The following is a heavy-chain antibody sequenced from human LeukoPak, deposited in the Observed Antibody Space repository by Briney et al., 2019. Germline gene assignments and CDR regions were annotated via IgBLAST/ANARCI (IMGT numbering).Heavy chain of an antibody. J-gene: IGHJ3*02. CDR1: GFTFSSYG. D-gene: IGHD2-8*01. CDR3: AKEGIVLMVYAFDI. CDR2: IRYDGSNK. Sequence: GGSLRLSCAASGFTFSSYGMHWVRQAPGRGLEWVAFIRYDGSNKYYADSVKGRFTISRDNSKNTLYLQMNSLRAEGTAVYYCAKEGIVLMVYAFDIWGQGTMVTVSS. V-gene: IGHV3-30*02.